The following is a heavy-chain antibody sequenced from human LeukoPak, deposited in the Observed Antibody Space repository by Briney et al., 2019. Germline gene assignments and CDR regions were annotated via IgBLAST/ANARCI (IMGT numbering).Heavy chain of an antibody. CDR2: INHSGST. V-gene: IGHV4-34*01. CDR3: ARGKLWQWLVSGRVLYFDY. Sequence: PSETLSLTCAVYGGSFCGYYWSWIRQPPGKGLEWIWEINHSGSTNYNPSLKSRVTISVDTSKNQFSLRLSSVSAADTAVYYCARGKLWQWLVSGRVLYFDYWGQGTLVTVSS. CDR1: GGSFCGYY. D-gene: IGHD6-19*01. J-gene: IGHJ4*02.